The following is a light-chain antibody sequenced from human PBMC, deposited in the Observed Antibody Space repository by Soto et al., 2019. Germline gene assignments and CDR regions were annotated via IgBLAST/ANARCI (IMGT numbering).Light chain of an antibody. CDR1: QSVTSNY. CDR3: HQYGRSPRGT. J-gene: IGKJ1*01. Sequence: DIVLTQSPGTLSLSPGERATLSCRASQSVTSNYLAWYQQKPGQAPRLLMYGTSSRATGIPDRFSGSGSVTDFTLTISSLEPEDFAVYYCHQYGRSPRGTFGQGTKVDIK. V-gene: IGKV3-20*01. CDR2: GTS.